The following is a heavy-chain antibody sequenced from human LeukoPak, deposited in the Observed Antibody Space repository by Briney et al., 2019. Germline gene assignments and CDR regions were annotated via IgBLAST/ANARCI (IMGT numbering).Heavy chain of an antibody. J-gene: IGHJ5*01. CDR2: INPAGNYR. Sequence: PGGSLRLSCAASGFTFSNYWIHWVRQVPGKGLVWVSRINPAGNYRNYADSVEGRFTISRDNARNTVYLQMNGLRAEDTALFYCARDWDHYDFDSWGQGTLVIVSS. V-gene: IGHV3-74*01. D-gene: IGHD3-3*01. CDR3: ARDWDHYDFDS. CDR1: GFTFSNYW.